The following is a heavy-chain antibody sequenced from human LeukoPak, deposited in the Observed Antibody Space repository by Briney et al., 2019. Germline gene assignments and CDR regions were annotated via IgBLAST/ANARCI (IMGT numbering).Heavy chain of an antibody. CDR2: IYYSGST. J-gene: IGHJ1*01. CDR3: ARNGRNYYDSSGLGYFQH. Sequence: PSETLSLTCTVSGGSISSGGYYWSWIRQHPGKGLEWIGYIYYSGSTYYNPSLKSRVTISVDTSKNQFSLKLSSVTAADTAVYYCARNGRNYYDSSGLGYFQHWGQGTLVTVSS. D-gene: IGHD3-22*01. CDR1: GGSISSGGYY. V-gene: IGHV4-31*03.